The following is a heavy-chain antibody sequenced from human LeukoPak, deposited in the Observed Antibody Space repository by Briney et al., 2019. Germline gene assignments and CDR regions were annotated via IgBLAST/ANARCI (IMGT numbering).Heavy chain of an antibody. Sequence: GGSLRLSCAASGFTFSNYWMHWVRQTPGKGLVWVSRINSDASVTTYADSVKGRFTISRDNAKNTLYLQMNSLRAEDTAVYYCARDGATFSGYDWYYYMDVWGKGTTVTVSS. J-gene: IGHJ6*03. V-gene: IGHV3-74*01. CDR3: ARDGATFSGYDWYYYMDV. D-gene: IGHD5-12*01. CDR1: GFTFSNYW. CDR2: INSDASVT.